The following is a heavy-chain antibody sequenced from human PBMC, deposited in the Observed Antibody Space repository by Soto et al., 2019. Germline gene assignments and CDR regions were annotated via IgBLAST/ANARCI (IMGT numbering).Heavy chain of an antibody. CDR1: GYTFTGYY. Sequence: GASVKVSCKASGYTFTGYYMHWVRQAPGQGLEWMGWINPNSGGPNKAQKFQGWVTRTRATSISTAYMELSRLGSDDTAVYYCARALGYSSGWDAFDIWGQGTMVTVSS. D-gene: IGHD6-19*01. J-gene: IGHJ3*02. V-gene: IGHV1-2*04. CDR3: ARALGYSSGWDAFDI. CDR2: INPNSGGP.